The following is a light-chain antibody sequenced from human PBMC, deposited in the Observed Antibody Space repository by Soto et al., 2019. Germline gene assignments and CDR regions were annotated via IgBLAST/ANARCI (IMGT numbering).Light chain of an antibody. J-gene: IGKJ1*01. Sequence: EIVFTQSPGTLSLSPGERATLSFRASQSVSNNYLAWYQQKPGQAPRLLIYGASNRATGIPDRFSGSGSGTDFTLTISRLEPEDFAVYYCQQYGSSGTFGQGTKVDIK. CDR1: QSVSNNY. CDR2: GAS. CDR3: QQYGSSGT. V-gene: IGKV3-20*01.